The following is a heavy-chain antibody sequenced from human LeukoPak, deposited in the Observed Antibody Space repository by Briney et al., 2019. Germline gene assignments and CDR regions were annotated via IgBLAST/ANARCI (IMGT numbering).Heavy chain of an antibody. D-gene: IGHD3-10*01. J-gene: IGHJ4*02. CDR1: GFTFSSYA. V-gene: IGHV3-23*01. CDR2: ISGSGGST. Sequence: GGSLRLSCTASGFTFSSYAMSWVRQAPGKGLEWVSAISGSGGSTYYADSVKGRFTISRDNSKNTLYLQMNSLRAEDTAVYYCAKIVVRGSGYFDYWGQGTLVTVSS. CDR3: AKIVVRGSGYFDY.